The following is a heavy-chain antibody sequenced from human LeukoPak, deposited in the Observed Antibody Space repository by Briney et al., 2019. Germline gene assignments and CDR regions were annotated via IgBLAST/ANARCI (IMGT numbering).Heavy chain of an antibody. CDR2: INHSGST. Sequence: SETQSLTCTVSGGSISSSSYYWGWIRQPPGKGLEWIGEINHSGSTNYNPSLKSRVTISVDTSKNQFSLKLSSVTAADTAVYYCARGFTQARERRIVQHWGQGTLVTVSS. D-gene: IGHD1-1*01. CDR1: GGSISSSSYY. CDR3: ARGFTQARERRIVQH. J-gene: IGHJ1*01. V-gene: IGHV4-39*07.